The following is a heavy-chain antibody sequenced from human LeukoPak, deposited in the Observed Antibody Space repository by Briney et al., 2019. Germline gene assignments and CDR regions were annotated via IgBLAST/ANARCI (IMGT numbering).Heavy chain of an antibody. D-gene: IGHD3-9*01. J-gene: IGHJ5*02. CDR3: ARKHITDYDILTGYPLGWFDP. CDR2: ISSTSSYI. Sequence: GGSLRLSCAASGFTFSSYIINWVRQAPGKGLEWVSSISSTSSYIYYADSVKGRFTISRDNAKNSLYLEMNSLRAEDTAVYYCARKHITDYDILTGYPLGWFDPWGQGTLVTVSS. CDR1: GFTFSSYI. V-gene: IGHV3-21*06.